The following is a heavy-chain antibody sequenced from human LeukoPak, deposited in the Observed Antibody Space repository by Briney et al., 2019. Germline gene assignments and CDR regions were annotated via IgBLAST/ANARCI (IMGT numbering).Heavy chain of an antibody. CDR1: GYSIRSGYY. V-gene: IGHV4-38-2*02. D-gene: IGHD1-26*01. Sequence: SETLSLTCAVSGYSIRSGYYWAWIRQPPGKGLEWIGSLHHTSSTYYNPSLKSRVTMSVDKSNNRFSLKLSSVTAADTALYYCARDRESSPWELLLDYWGQGILVTVSS. CDR2: LHHTSST. CDR3: ARDRESSPWELLLDY. J-gene: IGHJ4*02.